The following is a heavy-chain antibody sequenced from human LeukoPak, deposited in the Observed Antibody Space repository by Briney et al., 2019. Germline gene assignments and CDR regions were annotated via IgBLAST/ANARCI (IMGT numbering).Heavy chain of an antibody. CDR3: ARDRDSSSHFGY. CDR1: GVTVSSNY. Sequence: GGSLRLSCAASGVTVSSNYMSWVRQAPGKGLAWVSVIYSSGATFYADSVKGRFTISRDNSKNTLYLQMNSLRADDTAVYYCARDRDSSSHFGYWGQGTLVTVSS. CDR2: IYSSGAT. D-gene: IGHD6-13*01. J-gene: IGHJ4*02. V-gene: IGHV3-66*01.